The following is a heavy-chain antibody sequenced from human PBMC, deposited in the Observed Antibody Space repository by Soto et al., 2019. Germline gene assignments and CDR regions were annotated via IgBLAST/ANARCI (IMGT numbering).Heavy chain of an antibody. CDR1: GYSFTSYW. D-gene: IGHD3-10*01. Sequence: GESLKISCKGSGYSFTSYWIGWVRQMPGKGLEWMGRIDPSDSYTNYSPSFQGHVTISADKSISTAYLQWSSLKASDTAMYYCARVGVWEGITMVRGDLNYYYGMDVWGQGTTVTVSS. CDR3: ARVGVWEGITMVRGDLNYYYGMDV. V-gene: IGHV5-10-1*01. CDR2: IDPSDSYT. J-gene: IGHJ6*02.